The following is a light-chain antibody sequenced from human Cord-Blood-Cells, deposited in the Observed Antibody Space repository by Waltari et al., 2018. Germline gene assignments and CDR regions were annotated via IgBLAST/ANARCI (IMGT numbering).Light chain of an antibody. CDR2: AAS. V-gene: IGKV1-8*01. J-gene: IGKJ1*01. CDR1: QGISSY. CDR3: QQYYSYPWT. Sequence: AIRMTQSPSSFSASTGDRVTITCRASQGISSYLAWYQQKPGKAPKHLIYAASTLQSGVPARISGSGSGTDFTLTISCLQSEDCATYYCQQYYSYPWTFGQGTKVEIK.